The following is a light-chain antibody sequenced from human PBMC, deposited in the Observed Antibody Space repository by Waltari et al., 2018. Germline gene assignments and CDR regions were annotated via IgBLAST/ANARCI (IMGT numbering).Light chain of an antibody. V-gene: IGKV3-15*01. J-gene: IGKJ4*01. Sequence: EIVMTQSPATLSVSPGERVSLSCRASQTVRTNLAWYQQKPCQSPRLLIYGASTRAPGVPAKFSGSGSGTEFTLVISSLQSEDLAVYYCQQYNIWPPLTFGGGTKLEIK. CDR3: QQYNIWPPLT. CDR2: GAS. CDR1: QTVRTN.